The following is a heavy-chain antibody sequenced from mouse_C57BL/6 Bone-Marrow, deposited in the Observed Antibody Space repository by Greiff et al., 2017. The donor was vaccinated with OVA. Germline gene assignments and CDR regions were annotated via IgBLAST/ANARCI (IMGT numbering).Heavy chain of an antibody. D-gene: IGHD1-1*01. CDR1: GYTFTDYY. Sequence: VNVVESGAELVKPGASVKISCKASGYTFTDYYINWVKQRPGQGLEWIGKIGPGSGSTYYNEKFKGKATLTADKSSSTVYMQLSSLTSEDSAVYFCAREFTTVVAHYFDYWGQGTTLTVSS. CDR3: AREFTTVVAHYFDY. CDR2: IGPGSGST. V-gene: IGHV1-77*01. J-gene: IGHJ2*01.